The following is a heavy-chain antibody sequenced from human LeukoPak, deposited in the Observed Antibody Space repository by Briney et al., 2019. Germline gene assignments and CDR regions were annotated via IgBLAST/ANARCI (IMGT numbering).Heavy chain of an antibody. Sequence: ASVKVSCKASGYTFTGYYMHWVRQAPGQGLEWMGWINPNSGGTNYAQKFQGRVTMTRDTSISTAYMELSRLRSDDTAVYYCARDKGSTRSFYTDVWGKGTTVTVSS. CDR3: ARDKGSTRSFYTDV. CDR2: INPNSGGT. J-gene: IGHJ6*03. D-gene: IGHD2-2*01. CDR1: GYTFTGYY. V-gene: IGHV1-2*02.